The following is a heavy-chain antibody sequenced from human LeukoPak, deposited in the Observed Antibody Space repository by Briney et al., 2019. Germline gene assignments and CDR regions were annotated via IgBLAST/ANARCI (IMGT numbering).Heavy chain of an antibody. D-gene: IGHD1-1*01. V-gene: IGHV1-69*01. Sequence: GSSVKVSCKVSGGTFSSYAISWVRQAPGQGLEWMGGIIPILETANYAQKFQGRVTITADESTSTAYVELSSLRSEDTAVYYCATSPTIYYYYGMDVWGQGTTVTVSS. CDR3: ATSPTIYYYYGMDV. J-gene: IGHJ6*02. CDR2: IIPILETA. CDR1: GGTFSSYA.